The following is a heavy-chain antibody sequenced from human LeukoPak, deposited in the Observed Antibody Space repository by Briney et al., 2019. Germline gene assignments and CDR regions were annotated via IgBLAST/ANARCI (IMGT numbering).Heavy chain of an antibody. J-gene: IGHJ6*03. CDR1: GYSISSGYY. D-gene: IGHD3-10*01. V-gene: IGHV4-38-2*01. CDR3: ARLYGSGRKEPVRYMDV. Sequence: PSETLSLTCAVSGYSISSGYYWGWIRQPPGKGLEWIGTIYHSGTTYYNPSLKSRVTISVDTSKNQFSLKLSSVTAADTAVYYCARLYGSGRKEPVRYMDVWGKGTTVTVSS. CDR2: IYHSGTT.